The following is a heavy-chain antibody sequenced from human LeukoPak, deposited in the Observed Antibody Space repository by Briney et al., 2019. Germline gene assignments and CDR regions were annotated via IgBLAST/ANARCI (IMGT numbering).Heavy chain of an antibody. Sequence: SVKVSWKASGGTFSSYAISWVRQAPGQGLEWMGRIIPILGIANYAQKFQGRVTITADKSTSTAYMELSSLRSEDTAVYYCARDYYGSGREGAFDIWGQGTMVTVSS. CDR3: ARDYYGSGREGAFDI. V-gene: IGHV1-69*04. J-gene: IGHJ3*02. D-gene: IGHD3-10*01. CDR2: IIPILGIA. CDR1: GGTFSSYA.